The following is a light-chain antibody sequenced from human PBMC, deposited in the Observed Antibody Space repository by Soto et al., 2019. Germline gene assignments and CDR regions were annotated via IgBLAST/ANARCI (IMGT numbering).Light chain of an antibody. CDR3: QQSYSTPLT. CDR1: QSISRY. CDR2: AAS. V-gene: IGKV1-39*01. J-gene: IGKJ3*01. Sequence: DIQMTQSPSSLSASVGDRVTITCRASQSISRYLNWYQQKPGEAPKLLIYAASSLQSGVPSRFSGSGSGTDFTLTISSLQPEDFAPYFCQQSYSTPLTFGPGTKVDIK.